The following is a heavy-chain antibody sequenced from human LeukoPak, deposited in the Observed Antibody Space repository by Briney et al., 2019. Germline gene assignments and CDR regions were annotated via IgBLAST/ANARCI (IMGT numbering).Heavy chain of an antibody. CDR2: TYYRSKWYN. CDR1: GYSLSSNSAA. CDR3: AREPFIAVAEYYFDY. J-gene: IGHJ4*02. V-gene: IGHV6-1*01. Sequence: SQTLSLTCAVSGYSLSSNSAAWNWIRQSPSRGLERLGRTYYRSKWYNDYAVSVKSRITINPDTSKNQFSLQLNSVTPEDTAVYYCAREPFIAVAEYYFDYWGQGTLVTVSS. D-gene: IGHD6-19*01.